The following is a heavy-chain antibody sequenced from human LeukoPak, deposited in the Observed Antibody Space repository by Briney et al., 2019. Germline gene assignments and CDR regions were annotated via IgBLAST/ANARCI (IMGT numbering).Heavy chain of an antibody. J-gene: IGHJ5*02. D-gene: IGHD3-3*01. CDR1: GFTFSTYS. CDR2: ISSSSYI. CDR3: ARAFTTWFDP. Sequence: GGSLRLSCEASGFTFSTYSMNWVRQAPGKGLEWVSSISSSSYIYYADSVKGRFTISRDNAKNSLYLQMNSLRAEDTAVYYCARAFTTWFDPWGQGTLVTVSS. V-gene: IGHV3-21*01.